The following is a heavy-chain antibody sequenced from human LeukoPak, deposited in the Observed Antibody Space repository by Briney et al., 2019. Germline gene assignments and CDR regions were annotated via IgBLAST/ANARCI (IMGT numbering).Heavy chain of an antibody. J-gene: IGHJ4*02. Sequence: SVTLSLTCTVSGASVTSYYWSWIRQPPGKGLEWIGYISVRGNTHNTPSLTSRVTISLDTSKNQFSLQLASVTAADTAVYYCARDLSGYSNGWSGLDYWGQGTLVTVSS. CDR2: ISVRGNT. CDR1: GASVTSYY. D-gene: IGHD6-13*01. V-gene: IGHV4-59*02. CDR3: ARDLSGYSNGWSGLDY.